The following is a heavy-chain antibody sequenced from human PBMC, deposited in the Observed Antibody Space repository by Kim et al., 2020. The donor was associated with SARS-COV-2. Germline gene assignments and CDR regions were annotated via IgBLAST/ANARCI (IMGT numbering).Heavy chain of an antibody. CDR2: ISSSGSTI. CDR3: ARDVRRGITMIVVVKPYYYYGMDV. V-gene: IGHV3-48*03. CDR1: GFTFSSYE. Sequence: GGSLRLSCAASGFTFSSYEMNWVRQAPGKGLEWVSYISSSGSTIYYADSVKGRFTISRDNAKNSLYLQMNSLRAEDTAVYYCARDVRRGITMIVVVKPYYYYGMDVWGQGTTVTVSS. J-gene: IGHJ6*02. D-gene: IGHD3-22*01.